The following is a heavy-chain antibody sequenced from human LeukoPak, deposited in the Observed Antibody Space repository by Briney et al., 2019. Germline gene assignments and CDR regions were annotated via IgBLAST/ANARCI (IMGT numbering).Heavy chain of an antibody. V-gene: IGHV3-48*03. Sequence: PGGSLRLSCAASGFTFSSYEMNWVRQAPGKGLEWVSYISSSGSTIYYADSVKGRFTISRDNAKNSLYLQMNSLRAEDTAVYYCARVSYSSGWSESTLSYYYYYYMDVWGKGTTVTVSS. D-gene: IGHD6-19*01. CDR2: ISSSGSTI. J-gene: IGHJ6*03. CDR3: ARVSYSSGWSESTLSYYYYYYMDV. CDR1: GFTFSSYE.